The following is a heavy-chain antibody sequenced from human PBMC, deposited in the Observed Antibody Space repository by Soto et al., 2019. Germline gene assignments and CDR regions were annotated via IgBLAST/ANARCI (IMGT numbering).Heavy chain of an antibody. CDR1: GFTFSSYG. J-gene: IGHJ4*02. D-gene: IGHD3-22*01. CDR2: IWYDGSNK. CDR3: ARVRLYYDSSGYYYDY. V-gene: IGHV3-33*01. Sequence: GSLRLSCAASGFTFSSYGMHWVRQAPGKGREWVAVIWYDGSNKYYADSVKGRFTISRDNSKNTLYLQMNSLRAEDTAVYYCARVRLYYDSSGYYYDYWGQGTLVTVSS.